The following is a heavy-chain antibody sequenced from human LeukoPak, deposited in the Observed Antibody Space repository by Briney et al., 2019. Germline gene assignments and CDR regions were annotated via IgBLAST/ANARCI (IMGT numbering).Heavy chain of an antibody. D-gene: IGHD6-19*01. J-gene: IGHJ5*02. CDR2: INTDGTIT. V-gene: IGHV3-74*01. Sequence: PGGSPRLSCAASGFTFTSYWMHWVRQAPGKGLVWLSRINTDGTITSYADSPEGRFTISRDTSKNTLYLQMNSLRADDTAVYYCAKCSTSAYTTGWCNWIDPWGQGTLVTVSS. CDR1: GFTFTSYW. CDR3: AKCSTSAYTTGWCNWIDP.